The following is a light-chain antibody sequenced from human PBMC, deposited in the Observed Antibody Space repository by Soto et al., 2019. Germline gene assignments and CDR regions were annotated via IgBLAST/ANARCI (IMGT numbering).Light chain of an antibody. J-gene: IGKJ4*01. Sequence: AIQLTQSPSSLSASIGDRVTITCRASQGISSALAWYQQKPGRAPKVLIYDASSLESGVPSRFSGGGSGTDFTLTISSLQPEDFATYYCQHFNSYPLTFGGGTKVEIK. CDR2: DAS. CDR1: QGISSA. V-gene: IGKV1-13*02. CDR3: QHFNSYPLT.